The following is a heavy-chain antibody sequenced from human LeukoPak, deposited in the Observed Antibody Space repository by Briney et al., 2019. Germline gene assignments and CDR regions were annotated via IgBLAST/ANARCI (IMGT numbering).Heavy chain of an antibody. V-gene: IGHV3-21*01. CDR1: GFTFSSYS. CDR2: ISSSSSYI. CDR3: ARDRGATPSGD. D-gene: IGHD1-26*01. Sequence: GGTLRLSCAASGFTFSSYSKNWVRQAPGKGLEWVSSISSSSSYIYYADSVKGRFTISRDNAKNSLYLQMNSLRAEDTAVYYCARDRGATPSGDWGQGTLVTVSS. J-gene: IGHJ4*02.